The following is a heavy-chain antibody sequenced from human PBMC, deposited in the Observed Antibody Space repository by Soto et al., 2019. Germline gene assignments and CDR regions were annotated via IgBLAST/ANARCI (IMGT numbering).Heavy chain of an antibody. Sequence: EVQLLESGGGLVQPGGSLRLSCAASGFMFSSYAMTWVRQAPGKGLEWVSALSGGGDSTYYAPSVRGRFAISRDNSKNTLYLQMNSLRAEDTAVYYCATGLRSVYGPFASWGQGTLVTVSS. D-gene: IGHD5-12*01. V-gene: IGHV3-23*01. CDR1: GFMFSSYA. CDR3: ATGLRSVYGPFAS. CDR2: LSGGGDST. J-gene: IGHJ4*02.